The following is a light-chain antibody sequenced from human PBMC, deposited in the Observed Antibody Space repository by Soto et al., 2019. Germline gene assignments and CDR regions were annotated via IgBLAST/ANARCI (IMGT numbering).Light chain of an antibody. V-gene: IGLV1-40*01. CDR3: QSYDSTLGARHV. J-gene: IGLJ1*01. CDR2: GNI. Sequence: QSVLTQPPSVSGAPGQRVTISCSGSSSNIGAGYDVHWYQQRPGTAPKLLIFGNINRPSGVPDRFSGSKSGTSASLAITGLQAEDEGDYYCQSYDSTLGARHVFGNGTKLTVL. CDR1: SSNIGAGYD.